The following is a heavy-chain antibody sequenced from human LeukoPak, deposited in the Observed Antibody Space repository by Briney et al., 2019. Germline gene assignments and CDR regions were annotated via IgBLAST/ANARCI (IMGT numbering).Heavy chain of an antibody. J-gene: IGHJ3*02. CDR1: GGTFSSYA. Sequence: GASVKVSCKASGGTFSSYAISWVRQAPGRGLEWMGRILPIFGIANYAQKFQGRVTITADKSTSTAYMELSSLRSEDTAVYYCAREHIVVVVAATNDAFDIWGQGTMVTVSS. V-gene: IGHV1-69*04. CDR2: ILPIFGIA. D-gene: IGHD2-15*01. CDR3: AREHIVVVVAATNDAFDI.